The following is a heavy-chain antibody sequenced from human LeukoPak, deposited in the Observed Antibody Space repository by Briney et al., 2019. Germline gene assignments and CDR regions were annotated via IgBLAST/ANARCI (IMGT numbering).Heavy chain of an antibody. D-gene: IGHD3-10*01. CDR2: INPNSGGT. J-gene: IGHJ4*02. V-gene: IGHV1-2*02. CDR3: ARDIAHYYGSGSYCGNVDY. Sequence: ASVKVSCKASGYTFTGYYMHWVRQAPGQGLEWMGWINPNSGGTNYAQKFQGRVTMTRDTSISTAYMELSRLGSDDTAVYYCARDIAHYYGSGSYCGNVDYWGQGTLVTVSS. CDR1: GYTFTGYY.